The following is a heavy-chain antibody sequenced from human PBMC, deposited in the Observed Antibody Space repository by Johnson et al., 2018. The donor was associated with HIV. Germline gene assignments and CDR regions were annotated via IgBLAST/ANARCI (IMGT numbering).Heavy chain of an antibody. CDR2: IKQDGSEK. J-gene: IGHJ3*02. CDR3: AGDTDYYYDSSGNYYEHDAFDI. D-gene: IGHD3-22*01. Sequence: VQLVESGGGLVQPGRSLRLSCAASGFTFSSYWMSWVRQAPGKGLEWVANIKQDGSEKYYVDSVKGRFTISRDNAKNSLSLQMNSLRAEDTVVYYCAGDTDYYYDSSGNYYEHDAFDIWGQGTMVTVSS. CDR1: GFTFSSYW. V-gene: IGHV3-7*04.